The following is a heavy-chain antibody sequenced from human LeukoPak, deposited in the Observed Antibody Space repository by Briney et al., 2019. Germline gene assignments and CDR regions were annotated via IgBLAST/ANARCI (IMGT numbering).Heavy chain of an antibody. J-gene: IGHJ6*03. CDR2: IYSGGST. CDR1: GFTVSSNY. CDR3: ASGSGSYRTPYYYMDV. D-gene: IGHD3-10*01. Sequence: GGSLRLSCAASGFTVSSNYMSCVRQAPGKGLEWVSVIYSGGSTYYADSVKGRFTISRDHSKNTLYLQMNSLRAEDTAVYYCASGSGSYRTPYYYMDVWGKGTTVTVSS. V-gene: IGHV3-53*01.